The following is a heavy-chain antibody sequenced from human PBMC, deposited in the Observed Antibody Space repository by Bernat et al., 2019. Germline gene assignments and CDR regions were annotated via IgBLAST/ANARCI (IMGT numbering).Heavy chain of an antibody. J-gene: IGHJ4*02. CDR1: GFTFSSDG. D-gene: IGHD3-10*01. V-gene: IGHV3-33*01. CDR2: RGYDGRNK. Sequence: RVGSGGGVGQPGRSLRLSCAASGFTFSSDGRHGVRQAPGKGLEWVAVRGYDGRNKYYADSVKGRFTISRDNSKNTLYLQMTSLRAEDTAVYYWARDHGSGAILPDYWGQGTLVTVSS. CDR3: ARDHGSGAILPDY.